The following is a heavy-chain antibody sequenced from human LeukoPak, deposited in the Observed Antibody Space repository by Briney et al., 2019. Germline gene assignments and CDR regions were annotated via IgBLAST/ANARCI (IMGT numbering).Heavy chain of an antibody. CDR3: ARGEAAAGDASEFAY. V-gene: IGHV3-48*01. CDR1: GFTFSSYS. D-gene: IGHD6-13*01. J-gene: IGHJ4*02. CDR2: ISSSSSTI. Sequence: GSLRLSCAASGFTFSSYSMNWVRQAPGKGLEWVSYISSSSSTIYYADSVKGRFTISRDNAKNSLYLQMNSLRAEDTAVYYCARGEAAAGDASEFAYWGQGILVTVSS.